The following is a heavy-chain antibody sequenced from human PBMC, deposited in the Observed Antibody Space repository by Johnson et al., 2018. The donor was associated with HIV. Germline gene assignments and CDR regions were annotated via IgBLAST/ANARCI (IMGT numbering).Heavy chain of an antibody. J-gene: IGHJ3*02. CDR3: AKDIEYSSSLGAFDI. D-gene: IGHD6-6*01. Sequence: VQLVESGGGLVQPGGSLRLSCAASGFTFSSYWMSWVRPAPGKGLEWVAKIKQDESEKYYVDSVKGRFTISRDNAKNSLYLQSNSLRAEDTALYYCAKDIEYSSSLGAFDIWGQGTMVTVSS. V-gene: IGHV3-7*05. CDR2: IKQDESEK. CDR1: GFTFSSYW.